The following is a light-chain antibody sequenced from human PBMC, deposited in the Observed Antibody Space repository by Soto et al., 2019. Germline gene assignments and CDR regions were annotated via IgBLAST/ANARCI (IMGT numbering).Light chain of an antibody. V-gene: IGKV1-39*01. CDR3: QQSYSTPPYT. Sequence: DIQMTQSPSSLSTSVGDRVTITCRASQYINNYLNWYQQKPGKAPKLLIFAAYNLQSGVPSRFSGSGSGTDFTLTISSLQPEDFATYYCQQSYSTPPYTCGQGTKLYMK. J-gene: IGKJ2*01. CDR1: QYINNY. CDR2: AAY.